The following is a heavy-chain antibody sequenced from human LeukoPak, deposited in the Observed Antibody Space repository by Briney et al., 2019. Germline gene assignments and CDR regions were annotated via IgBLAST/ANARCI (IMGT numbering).Heavy chain of an antibody. D-gene: IGHD2-15*01. CDR3: ARAAPKYCSGGSCYGMDV. Sequence: GSLRPFCAASGFTFSSYAMNWGRQAPGEGVGGFSAISGSGGSTYYADSVKGRFTISRDNSKNTLYLQMNSLRAEDTAVYYCARAAPKYCSGGSCYGMDVWGKGTTVTVSS. V-gene: IGHV3-23*01. J-gene: IGHJ6*04. CDR1: GFTFSSYA. CDR2: ISGSGGST.